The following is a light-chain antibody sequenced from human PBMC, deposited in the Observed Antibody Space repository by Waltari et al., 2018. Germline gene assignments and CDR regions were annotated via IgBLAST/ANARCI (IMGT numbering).Light chain of an antibody. Sequence: NFMLTQPHSVSESPGKTVTISCTRSSGSIASNYVQWSQQRPGSAPTTVIYEDNQRPSGVPDRFSGSIDSSSNSASLTISGLKTEDEADYYCQSYDSSNHAVFGGGTQLTVL. J-gene: IGLJ7*01. CDR3: QSYDSSNHAV. CDR1: SGSIASNY. V-gene: IGLV6-57*03. CDR2: EDN.